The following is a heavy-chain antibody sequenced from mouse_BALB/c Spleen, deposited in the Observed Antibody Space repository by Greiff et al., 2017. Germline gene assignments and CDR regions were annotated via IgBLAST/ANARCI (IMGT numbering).Heavy chain of an antibody. V-gene: IGHV5-9-1*01. CDR3: ARLDGYEGAY. Sequence: EVMLVESGGGLVKPGGSLKLSCAASGFTFSSYGMSWVRQTPEKRLEWVATISSGGSYTYYPDSVKGRFTISRDNAKNTLYLQMSSLRSEDTAMYYSARLDGYEGAYWGQGTLVTVSA. CDR2: ISSGGSYT. J-gene: IGHJ3*01. CDR1: GFTFSSYG. D-gene: IGHD2-2*01.